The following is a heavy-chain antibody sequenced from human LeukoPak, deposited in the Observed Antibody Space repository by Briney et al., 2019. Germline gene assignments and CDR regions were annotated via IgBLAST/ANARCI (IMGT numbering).Heavy chain of an antibody. Sequence: PSETLSLTCTVSGGSISSGGYYWSWIRQHPGKGLEWIGYIYYSGSTYYNPSLKSRVTISVDTSKNQFSLKLSSVTAADTAVYYCARGARYYYDSSEVYFDYWGQGTLVTVSS. J-gene: IGHJ4*02. CDR1: GGSISSGGYY. CDR3: ARGARYYYDSSEVYFDY. CDR2: IYYSGST. D-gene: IGHD3-22*01. V-gene: IGHV4-31*03.